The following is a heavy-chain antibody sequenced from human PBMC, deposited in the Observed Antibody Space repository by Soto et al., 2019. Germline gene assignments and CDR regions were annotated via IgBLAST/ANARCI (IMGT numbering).Heavy chain of an antibody. V-gene: IGHV1-69*13. D-gene: IGHD2-2*01. CDR2: IIPIFGTA. CDR3: ARGDIVVVPAATYYYYGMDV. J-gene: IGHJ6*02. Sequence: GASVKVSCKPSGGNFTNYAFSWVRQAPGQGLEWMGGIIPIFGTANYAQKFQGRVTITADESTSTAYMELSSLRSDDTAVYYCARGDIVVVPAATYYYYGMDVWGQGTTVTVSS. CDR1: GGNFTNYA.